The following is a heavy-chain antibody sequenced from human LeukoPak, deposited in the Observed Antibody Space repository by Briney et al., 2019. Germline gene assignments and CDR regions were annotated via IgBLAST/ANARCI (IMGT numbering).Heavy chain of an antibody. V-gene: IGHV1-2*02. CDR3: ARESSGGYPDY. D-gene: IGHD1-26*01. CDR2: ISPNSGGT. Sequence: ASVKVSCKASGYTFTGYYIHWVRQAPGQGLEWMGWISPNSGGTNYSQKFQGRVTMTSDTSINAAYMELRRLRSDDTAVYYCARESSGGYPDYWGQGTLVTVSA. J-gene: IGHJ4*02. CDR1: GYTFTGYY.